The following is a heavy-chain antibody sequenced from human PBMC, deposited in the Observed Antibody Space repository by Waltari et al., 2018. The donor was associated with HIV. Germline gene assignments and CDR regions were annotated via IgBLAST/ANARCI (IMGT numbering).Heavy chain of an antibody. CDR3: AKVLSWPEGGMDV. CDR2: ISGSGGST. D-gene: IGHD3-16*02. J-gene: IGHJ6*02. Sequence: EVQLLESGGGLVQPGGSLRLSCAASGFTFSSYAMSWVRQAPGKGLELVSAISGSGGSTYYADSVKGRFTISRDNSKNTLYLQMNSLRAEDTAVYYCAKVLSWPEGGMDVWGQGTTVTVSS. CDR1: GFTFSSYA. V-gene: IGHV3-23*01.